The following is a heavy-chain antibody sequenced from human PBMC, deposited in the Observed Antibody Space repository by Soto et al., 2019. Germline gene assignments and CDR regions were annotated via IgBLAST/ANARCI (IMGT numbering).Heavy chain of an antibody. CDR1: GASITSSAYY. V-gene: IGHV4-39*01. D-gene: IGHD2-2*01. CDR3: ARHHTISAYYYYMDV. Sequence: QLQLQESGPGLVKPSETLSLTCTVSGASITSSAYYWGWIRQPPGKGLEYIGTIYYSGNSYYNPSLKSRVTMSVATSKNQFSLKLSSVTAADTAIYYCARHHTISAYYYYMDVWGKGTTVAVSS. CDR2: IYYSGNS. J-gene: IGHJ6*03.